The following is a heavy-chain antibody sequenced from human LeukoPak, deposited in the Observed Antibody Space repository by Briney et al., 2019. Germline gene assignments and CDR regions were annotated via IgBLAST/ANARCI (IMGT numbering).Heavy chain of an antibody. V-gene: IGHV4-34*01. CDR1: GGSFSGYY. CDR3: ARDDFYCSSTSCINWFDP. J-gene: IGHJ5*02. Sequence: SETLSLTCAVYGGSFSGYYWSWIRQPPGKGLEWIGEINHSGSTNYNPSLKSRVTISVDTSKNQFSLKLSSVTAADTAVYYCARDDFYCSSTSCINWFDPWGQGTLVTVSS. CDR2: INHSGST. D-gene: IGHD2-2*01.